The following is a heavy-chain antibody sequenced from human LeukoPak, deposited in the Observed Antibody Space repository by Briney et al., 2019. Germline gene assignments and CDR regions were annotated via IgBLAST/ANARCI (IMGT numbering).Heavy chain of an antibody. D-gene: IGHD2-21*01. J-gene: IGHJ6*03. CDR1: GYSISSGYY. Sequence: SETLSLTCAVSGYSISSGYYWGWIRQPPGKGLEWIGSIYHSGSTYYNPSLKSRVTISVDTSKNQFSLKLSSVTAADTAVYHCARHIRSFYYYYYMDVWGKGTTVTVSS. V-gene: IGHV4-38-2*01. CDR3: ARHIRSFYYYYYMDV. CDR2: IYHSGST.